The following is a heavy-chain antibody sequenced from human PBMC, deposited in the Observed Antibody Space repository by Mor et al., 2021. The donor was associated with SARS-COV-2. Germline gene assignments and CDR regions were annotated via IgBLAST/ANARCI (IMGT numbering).Heavy chain of an antibody. J-gene: IGHJ4*02. V-gene: IGHV1-2*02. CDR2: INTNSGVT. CDR3: ARGDEGVFDY. Sequence: IHWVRQAPGQGLEWMAWINTNSGVTKDAQKFQGRVTMTSDTSSSTVYLELNSLRPDDTAVYYCARGDEGVFDYWGQG. D-gene: IGHD2-21*01.